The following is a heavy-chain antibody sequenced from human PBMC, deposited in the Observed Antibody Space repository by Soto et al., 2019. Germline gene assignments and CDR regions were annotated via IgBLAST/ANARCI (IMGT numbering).Heavy chain of an antibody. CDR1: GGTFSSYA. J-gene: IGHJ6*02. CDR3: ARGYYYGSGSYWRGYYYGMDV. CDR2: IIPIFGTA. V-gene: IGHV1-69*06. D-gene: IGHD3-10*01. Sequence: GASVKVSCKASGGTFSSYAISWVRQAPGQGLEWMGGIIPIFGTANYAQKFQGRVTITADKSTSTAYMELSRLRSEDTAVYYCARGYYYGSGSYWRGYYYGMDVWGQGTTGTVSS.